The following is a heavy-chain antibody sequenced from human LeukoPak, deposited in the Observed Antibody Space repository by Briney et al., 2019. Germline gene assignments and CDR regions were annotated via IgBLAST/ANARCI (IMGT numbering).Heavy chain of an antibody. D-gene: IGHD6-13*01. J-gene: IGHJ5*02. V-gene: IGHV3-30*02. CDR2: IRYDGSNK. Sequence: GGSLRLSCAVSGFTFSSYSMHWVRQAPGKGLEWVAFIRYDGSNKYYADSVKGRFTISRDNSKNTLYLQMNSLRAEDTAVYYCARDRDSSWYAGGFDPWGQGTLVTVSS. CDR3: ARDRDSSWYAGGFDP. CDR1: GFTFSSYS.